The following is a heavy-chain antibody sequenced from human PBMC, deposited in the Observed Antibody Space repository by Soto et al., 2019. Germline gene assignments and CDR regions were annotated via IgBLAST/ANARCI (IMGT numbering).Heavy chain of an antibody. Sequence: GGSLRLSCAASGFTFSSYGMHWVRQAPGKGLEWVAVISYDGSNKYYADSVKGRFTISRDNSKNTLYLQMNSLRAEDTAVYYCAKDELAAAGTLSSWGQGTLVTVSS. CDR2: ISYDGSNK. CDR1: GFTFSSYG. V-gene: IGHV3-30*18. J-gene: IGHJ5*02. D-gene: IGHD6-13*01. CDR3: AKDELAAAGTLSS.